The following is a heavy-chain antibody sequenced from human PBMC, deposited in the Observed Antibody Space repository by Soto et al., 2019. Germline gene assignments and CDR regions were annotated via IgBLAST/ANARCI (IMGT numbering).Heavy chain of an antibody. CDR1: GYTFTGYY. D-gene: IGHD6-6*01. J-gene: IGHJ4*02. Sequence: QVQLVQSGADVKKPGASVKVSCKASGYTFTGYYMHWVRQAPGQGPEWMGWINPNSGGTTYAQKFQGRVTVTRDTSISTAYMELSSLRYDDTAVYYCARGGSSSLDYWGQGTLVTVSS. V-gene: IGHV1-2*02. CDR2: INPNSGGT. CDR3: ARGGSSSLDY.